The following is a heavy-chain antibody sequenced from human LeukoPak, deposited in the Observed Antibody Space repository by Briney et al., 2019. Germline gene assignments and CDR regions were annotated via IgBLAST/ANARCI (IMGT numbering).Heavy chain of an antibody. V-gene: IGHV3-23*01. CDR2: ISGSGGST. CDR1: GFTFSSYA. J-gene: IGHJ4*02. D-gene: IGHD3-10*01. Sequence: PGGSLRLSCAASGFTFSSYAMSWVRQAPGKGLEWVSAISGSGGSTYYADSVKGRFTISRDNSKNTLYLQMNSLRAEDTAVYYCARDPWFGEPQYYFDYWGQGTLVTVSS. CDR3: ARDPWFGEPQYYFDY.